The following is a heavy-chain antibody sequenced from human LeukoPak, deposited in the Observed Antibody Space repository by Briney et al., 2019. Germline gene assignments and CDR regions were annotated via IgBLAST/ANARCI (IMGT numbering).Heavy chain of an antibody. D-gene: IGHD3-22*01. CDR3: ARETIDITIIEVVRMGDAFDI. Sequence: SETLSLTCTVSDYSISSGDYYWGWIRQPPGKGLEWIGSIFHSGNTYYNPSLKSRVTISVDTSKNQFSLRMSSVTAADTAVYYCARETIDITIIEVVRMGDAFDIWGQGTMVAVSS. V-gene: IGHV4-38-2*02. CDR1: DYSISSGDYY. CDR2: IFHSGNT. J-gene: IGHJ3*02.